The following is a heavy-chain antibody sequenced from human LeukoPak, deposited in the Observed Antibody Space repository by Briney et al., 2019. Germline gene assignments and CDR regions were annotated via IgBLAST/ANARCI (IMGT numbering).Heavy chain of an antibody. CDR3: ARRRERGASDAFAF. CDR2: INSDGGST. D-gene: IGHD3-16*01. Sequence: QSGGSLRLSCAASGFTFSSFWMYWVRQAPGKGLVWVSRINSDGGSTTYADSVKGRCTISRDNAKNTVYLQMNSLRAEDTAVYYCARRRERGASDAFAFWGKRTMVTVSS. V-gene: IGHV3-74*01. J-gene: IGHJ3*01. CDR1: GFTFSSFW.